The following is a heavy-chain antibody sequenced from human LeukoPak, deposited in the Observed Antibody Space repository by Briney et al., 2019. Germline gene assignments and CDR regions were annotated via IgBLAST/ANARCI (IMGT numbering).Heavy chain of an antibody. CDR2: IYHSGST. D-gene: IGHD3-3*01. Sequence: SETLSLTCTVSGGSISSGGYYWSWIRQPPGKGLEWIGYIYHSGSTYYNPSLKSRVTISVDRSKNQFSLKLSSVTATDTAVYYCASFYDFWSGYYLNYYYYYMDAWGKGTTVTVSS. V-gene: IGHV4-30-2*01. J-gene: IGHJ6*03. CDR3: ASFYDFWSGYYLNYYYYYMDA. CDR1: GGSISSGGYY.